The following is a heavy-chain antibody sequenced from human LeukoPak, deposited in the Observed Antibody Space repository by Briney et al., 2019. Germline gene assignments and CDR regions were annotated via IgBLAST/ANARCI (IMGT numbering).Heavy chain of an antibody. J-gene: IGHJ3*02. V-gene: IGHV4-39*01. CDR2: ISYSGNT. CDR3: ARQEGTTVAFDI. Sequence: PSETLSLTCTVSGGSISSSSYYWGWIRQPPGKGLEWIGSISYSGNTYYNPSLKSRVTISADTSKNQFSLKLSSVTAADTAVYYCARQEGTTVAFDIWGQGTMVTVSS. D-gene: IGHD4-11*01. CDR1: GGSISSSSYY.